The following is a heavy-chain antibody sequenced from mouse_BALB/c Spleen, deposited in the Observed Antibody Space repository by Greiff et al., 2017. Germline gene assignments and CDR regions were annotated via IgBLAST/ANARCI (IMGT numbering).Heavy chain of an antibody. D-gene: IGHD2-3*01. CDR2: ISSGGSYT. Sequence: EVKLMESGGDLVKPGGSLKLSCAASGFTFSSYGMSWVRQTPDKRLEWVATISSGGSYTYYPDSVKGRFTISRDNAKNTLYLQMSSLKSEDTAMYYCARHDVFAYWGQGTLVTVSA. CDR3: ARHDVFAY. J-gene: IGHJ3*01. CDR1: GFTFSSYG. V-gene: IGHV5-6*02.